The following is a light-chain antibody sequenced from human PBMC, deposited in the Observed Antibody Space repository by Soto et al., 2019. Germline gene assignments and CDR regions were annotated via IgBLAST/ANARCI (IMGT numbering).Light chain of an antibody. CDR3: CSYAGSHRV. CDR1: XXDVGSYNY. V-gene: IGLV2-11*01. CDR2: DVT. J-gene: IGLJ2*01. Sequence: QSALTQPRSVSGSXXXSVTXXXXXXXXDVGSYNYVSWYQQHPGKAPKLIIYDVTKRPSGVPDRFSGSMSDNTASLTISGLQTEDEADYYCCSYAGSHRVFGGGTKLTVL.